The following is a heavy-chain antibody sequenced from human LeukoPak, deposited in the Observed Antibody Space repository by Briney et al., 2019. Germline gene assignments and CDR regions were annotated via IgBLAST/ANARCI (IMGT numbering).Heavy chain of an antibody. CDR2: MNPNSGNT. Sequence: ASVKVSCKASGHTFTSYDINWVRQATGQGLEWMGWMNPNSGNTGYAQKFQGRVTMTRNTSISTSYMKLSSLRSEDTAVYYCPRASGYYPKKVYFDYWGQGTLVTVSS. CDR1: GHTFTSYD. V-gene: IGHV1-8*01. D-gene: IGHD3-22*01. CDR3: PRASGYYPKKVYFDY. J-gene: IGHJ4*02.